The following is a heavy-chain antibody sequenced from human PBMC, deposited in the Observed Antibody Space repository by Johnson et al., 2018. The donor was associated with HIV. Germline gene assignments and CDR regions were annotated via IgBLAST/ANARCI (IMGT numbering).Heavy chain of an antibody. CDR3: AKYLGTHIVGAEGACDI. CDR1: GFTFSSYD. V-gene: IGHV3-13*01. J-gene: IGHJ3*02. CDR2: IGTAGDT. D-gene: IGHD1-26*01. Sequence: VQLVESGGGLVQPGGSLRLSSAASGFTFSSYDMHWVRQATGKGLEWVSAIGTAGDTYYPGSVKGRFTISRENAKNTLYLQMNSLRAEDTAVYYCAKYLGTHIVGAEGACDIWGQGTMVTVSS.